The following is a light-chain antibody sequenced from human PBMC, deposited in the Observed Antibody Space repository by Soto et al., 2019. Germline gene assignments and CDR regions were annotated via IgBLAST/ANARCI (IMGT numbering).Light chain of an antibody. J-gene: IGKJ1*01. CDR2: KVS. V-gene: IGKV2-30*01. CDR3: MQATHWPWT. Sequence: DVVMTQSPLSLPVTLGQPASISCRSSQSLVSSDGNTFLIWFQQRPGQSPMRLIYKVSNRDSGVPDRFSGSGSGTDFTLEISRVEAEDVGVYYFMQATHWPWTFGQGTKVEIK. CDR1: QSLVSSDGNTF.